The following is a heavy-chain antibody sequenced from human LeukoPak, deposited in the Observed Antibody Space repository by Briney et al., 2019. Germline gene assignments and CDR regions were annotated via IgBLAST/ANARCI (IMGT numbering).Heavy chain of an antibody. V-gene: IGHV3-33*01. CDR1: GFTFSSYG. CDR3: ARDLTGYYYYYGMDV. Sequence: GSLRLSCAASGFTFSSYGMHWVRQAPGKGLEWVAVIWYDGSNKYYADSVKGRFTISRDNSKNTLYLQMNGLRAEDTAVYYCARDLTGYYYYYGMDVWGQGTTVTVSS. D-gene: IGHD7-27*01. J-gene: IGHJ6*02. CDR2: IWYDGSNK.